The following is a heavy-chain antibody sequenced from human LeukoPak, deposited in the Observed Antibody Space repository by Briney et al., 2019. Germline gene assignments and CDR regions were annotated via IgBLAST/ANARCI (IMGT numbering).Heavy chain of an antibody. CDR1: GFTFDDYA. J-gene: IGHJ4*02. V-gene: IGHV3-9*01. Sequence: PGRSLRLSCAASGFTFDDYAMHWVRQAPGKGLEWVSGISWNSGSIGYADSVKGRFTISRDNAKNSLYLQMNSLRAEDTALYHCAKGLVATIHPYYFDYWGQGTLVTVSS. D-gene: IGHD5-12*01. CDR2: ISWNSGSI. CDR3: AKGLVATIHPYYFDY.